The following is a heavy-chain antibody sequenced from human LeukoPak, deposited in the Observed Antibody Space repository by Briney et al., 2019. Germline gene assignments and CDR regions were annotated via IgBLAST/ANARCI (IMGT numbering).Heavy chain of an antibody. V-gene: IGHV3-9*01. CDR2: ISWNSGSI. J-gene: IGHJ4*02. CDR3: AKDISAVAGGTGFDY. D-gene: IGHD6-19*01. CDR1: GFTFDDYA. Sequence: GGSLRLSCAASGFTFDDYAMHWVRQAPGKGLEWASGISWNSGSIGYADSVKGRFTISRDNAKNSLYLQMNSLRAEDTALYYCAKDISAVAGGTGFDYWGKGTLVTVSS.